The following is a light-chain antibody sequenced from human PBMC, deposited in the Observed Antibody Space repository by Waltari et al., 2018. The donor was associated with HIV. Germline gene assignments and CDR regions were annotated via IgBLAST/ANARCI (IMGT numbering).Light chain of an antibody. CDR1: NTDVGAYNC. V-gene: IGLV2-14*01. CDR2: EVT. Sequence: QSALTQPVSVSGSPGQSIAISCTGTNTDVGAYNCLSWYQQHPGKAPKLIISEVTNRPSGVSNRYSGSKSGATAYLTISGLQAEDEADYYCWSYTVSDTFVFGTGTKVIVL. J-gene: IGLJ1*01. CDR3: WSYTVSDTFV.